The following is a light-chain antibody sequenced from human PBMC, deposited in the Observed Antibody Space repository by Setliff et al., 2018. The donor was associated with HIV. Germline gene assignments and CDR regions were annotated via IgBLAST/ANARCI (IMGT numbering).Light chain of an antibody. CDR2: DVT. Sequence: GSPGQPITISCTGTTSDIGAYNLVSWYQQYPGKAPKLLIYDVTKRPSGVSDRFSASKSANTASLTISGLHTEDEADYFCSSYTTTSAYVFGAGTKVTV. J-gene: IGLJ1*01. CDR1: TSDIGAYNL. CDR3: SSYTTTSAYV. V-gene: IGLV2-14*03.